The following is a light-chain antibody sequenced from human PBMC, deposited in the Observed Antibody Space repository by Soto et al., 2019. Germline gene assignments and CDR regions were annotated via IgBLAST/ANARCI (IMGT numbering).Light chain of an antibody. Sequence: QSVLTQPPSASRTPGQRVTISCSGSSSNIGSNTVNWYQQLPGTAPKLLIYSNNQRPSGVPDRFSGSKSGTSASLAISGLQSEDEADYYCAAWDDSLNGNYVFGTGTKLTVL. V-gene: IGLV1-44*01. CDR2: SNN. CDR1: SSNIGSNT. J-gene: IGLJ1*01. CDR3: AAWDDSLNGNYV.